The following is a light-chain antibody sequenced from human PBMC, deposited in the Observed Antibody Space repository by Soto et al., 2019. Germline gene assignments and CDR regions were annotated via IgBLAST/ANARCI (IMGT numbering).Light chain of an antibody. CDR3: YSYTSSSARV. Sequence: QSVLTQPASXSXSPXXXXXXSXXXXXXXXXXXXYXSWXXXXXGKAPKLIIYEVSHRPSGVXNRFSGSKSDNTASLTIXXLQAEDEADYYCYSYTSSSARVFGTGTKLTVL. V-gene: IGLV2-14*01. J-gene: IGLJ1*01. CDR1: XXXXXXXXY. CDR2: EVS.